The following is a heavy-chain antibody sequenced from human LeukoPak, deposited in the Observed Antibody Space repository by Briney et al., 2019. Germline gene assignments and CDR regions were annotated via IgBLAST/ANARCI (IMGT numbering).Heavy chain of an antibody. V-gene: IGHV3-48*01. CDR1: GFTFSSTS. CDR3: AGDGVGANPGDAFDI. CDR2: IRGSGTTI. D-gene: IGHD1-26*01. Sequence: GGSLRLSCAASGFTFSSTSMNWVRQAPGKGLEWVSYIRGSGTTIYCADSVKGRFTISRDNAKSSLYLQMNSLRAEDTAVYYCAGDGVGANPGDAFDIWGQGTMVTVSS. J-gene: IGHJ3*02.